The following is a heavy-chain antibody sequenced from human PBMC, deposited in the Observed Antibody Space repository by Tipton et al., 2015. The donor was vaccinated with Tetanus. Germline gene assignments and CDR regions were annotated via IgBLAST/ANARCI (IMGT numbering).Heavy chain of an antibody. D-gene: IGHD2-8*01. CDR3: ARAHCTDGVCNFDF. V-gene: IGHV5-51*01. Sequence: MQLVQSGGEVKKPGESPKISCKGSGYIFNNYWIGWVRQKPGKGLEWMGIIYPGDSDTRYSPSFQGQVTISVDKSINTAYLQWSSLKASDTSMFYCARAHCTDGVCNFDFWGQGALVTVAS. CDR1: GYIFNNYW. CDR2: IYPGDSDT. J-gene: IGHJ4*02.